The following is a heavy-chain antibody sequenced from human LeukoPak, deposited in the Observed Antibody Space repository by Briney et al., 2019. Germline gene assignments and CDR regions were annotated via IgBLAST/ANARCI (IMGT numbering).Heavy chain of an antibody. V-gene: IGHV4-38-2*01. Sequence: SETLSLTCAVSGYSISSGYYWGWIRQPPGKGLQWIGSIFQRGYSYYNPSLKSRVTISVDTSRNQFSLKLSSVTAADTAVYYCAGDKETTGDGRPNWFDPWGQGTLVTVSS. CDR3: AGDKETTGDGRPNWFDP. CDR2: IFQRGYS. J-gene: IGHJ5*02. CDR1: GYSISSGYY. D-gene: IGHD1-1*01.